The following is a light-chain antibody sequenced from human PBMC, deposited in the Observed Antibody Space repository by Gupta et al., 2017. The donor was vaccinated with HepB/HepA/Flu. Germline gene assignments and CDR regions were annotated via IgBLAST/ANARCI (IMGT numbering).Light chain of an antibody. CDR1: SSNIGSNY. CDR3: ATWDDSLSGPV. Sequence: QSVLTQPPSASGTPGQRVTISCSGSSSNIGSNYVYWYHQLPGTAPKLLIYGNYQRPSGVPDRFSGSKSGTSASLAISGLRSEDEADYYCATWDDSLSGPVFGGGTKLTVL. J-gene: IGLJ3*02. V-gene: IGLV1-47*01. CDR2: GNY.